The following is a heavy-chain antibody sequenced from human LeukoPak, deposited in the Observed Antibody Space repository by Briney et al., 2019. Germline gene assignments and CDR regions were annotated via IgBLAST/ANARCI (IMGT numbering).Heavy chain of an antibody. V-gene: IGHV1-2*06. J-gene: IGHJ5*02. CDR3: ARDRGYQLLLRGPEFDP. Sequence: ASVKVSCKASGYTFTGYYMHWVRQAPGQGLEWMGRINPNSGGTNYAQKFQGRVTMTRDTSIGTAYMELSRLRSDDTAVYYCARDRGYQLLLRGPEFDPWGQGTLVTVSS. CDR1: GYTFTGYY. D-gene: IGHD2-2*01. CDR2: INPNSGGT.